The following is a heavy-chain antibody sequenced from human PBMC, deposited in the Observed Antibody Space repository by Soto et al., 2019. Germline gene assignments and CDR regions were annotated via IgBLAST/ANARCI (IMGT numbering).Heavy chain of an antibody. D-gene: IGHD6-13*01. Sequence: ASVKVSCKASGYTFTSYDINWVRQATGQGLEWMGWMNPNSGNTGYAQKFQGRVTMTRNTSISTAYMELSSLRSEDTAVYYCARRVLGHHDSSSWYYYYYYYGMDVWGQGTTVTVS. CDR2: MNPNSGNT. CDR1: GYTFTSYD. J-gene: IGHJ6*02. CDR3: ARRVLGHHDSSSWYYYYYYYGMDV. V-gene: IGHV1-8*01.